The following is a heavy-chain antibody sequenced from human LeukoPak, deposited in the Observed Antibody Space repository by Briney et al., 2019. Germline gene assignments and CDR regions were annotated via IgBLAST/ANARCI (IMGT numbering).Heavy chain of an antibody. Sequence: GGSLRLSCAASGFTFSSYSMNWVRQAPGEGLEWVSYISSVSGTIDYADSVKGRFTISRDNAKNSVYLQMDSLRAEDTAVYYCARAPGGATSYWGQGTLLTVYS. CDR3: ARAPGGATSY. CDR1: GFTFSSYS. J-gene: IGHJ4*02. D-gene: IGHD1-26*01. V-gene: IGHV3-48*01. CDR2: ISSVSGTI.